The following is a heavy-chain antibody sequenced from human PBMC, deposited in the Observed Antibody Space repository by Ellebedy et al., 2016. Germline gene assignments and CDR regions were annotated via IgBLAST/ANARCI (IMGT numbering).Heavy chain of an antibody. V-gene: IGHV3-74*01. J-gene: IGHJ4*02. CDR3: ARDLEDTPGDY. CDR1: GFIFSSYW. CDR2: INSDGSST. D-gene: IGHD2-15*01. Sequence: GESLKISCAASGFIFSSYWMHWVRQAPGKGLVWVSRINSDGSSTSYADSVKGRFTISRDNAKNTLYLQMNSLRAEDTAVYYCARDLEDTPGDYWGQGTLVTVSS.